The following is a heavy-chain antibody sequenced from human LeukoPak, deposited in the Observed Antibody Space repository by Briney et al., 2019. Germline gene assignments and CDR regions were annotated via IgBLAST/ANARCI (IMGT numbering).Heavy chain of an antibody. D-gene: IGHD1-26*01. CDR2: ISYDGSNK. J-gene: IGHJ4*02. V-gene: IGHV3-30-3*01. Sequence: GGSLRLSCAASGFTFSSYAMHWVRQAPGKGLEWVAVISYDGSNKYYADSVKGRFTISRDNSKNTLYLQMNSLRAEDTAVYYCARPPVVGATVYYFDYWGQGTLVTVSS. CDR3: ARPPVVGATVYYFDY. CDR1: GFTFSSYA.